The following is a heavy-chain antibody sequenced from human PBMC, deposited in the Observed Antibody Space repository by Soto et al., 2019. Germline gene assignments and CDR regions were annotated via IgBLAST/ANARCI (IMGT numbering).Heavy chain of an antibody. V-gene: IGHV3-23*01. CDR3: AKDQRGPNYLNWFDP. D-gene: IGHD4-4*01. J-gene: IGHJ5*02. CDR2: ISGSGGST. Sequence: EVQLLESGGGLVQPGGSLRLSCAASGFTFSSYAMSWVRQAPGKGLEWVSAISGSGGSTYYADSVKGRFTISRDNSKNTLYLQMNSLRAEDTAVYDCAKDQRGPNYLNWFDPWGQGTLVTVSS. CDR1: GFTFSSYA.